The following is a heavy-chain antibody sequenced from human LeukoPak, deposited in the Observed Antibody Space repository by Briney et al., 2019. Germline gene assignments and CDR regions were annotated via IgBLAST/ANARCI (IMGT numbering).Heavy chain of an antibody. CDR2: IYYSGST. CDR1: GGSISSGGYS. D-gene: IGHD4-17*01. CDR3: ARGGYGDSGAFDI. V-gene: IGHV4-31*03. J-gene: IGHJ3*02. Sequence: SETLPLTCTVSGGSISSGGYSWSWLRQHPGKGLEWIGYIYYSGSTYYNPSLKSRVTISVDTSKNQFSLKLSSVTAADTAVYYCARGGYGDSGAFDIWGQGTMVTVSS.